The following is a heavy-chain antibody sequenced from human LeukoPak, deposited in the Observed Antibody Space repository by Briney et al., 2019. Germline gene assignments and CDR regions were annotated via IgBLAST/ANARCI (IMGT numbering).Heavy chain of an antibody. CDR2: IKEDGSEK. CDR1: GSTFSRYW. J-gene: IGHJ6*03. V-gene: IGHV3-7*01. CDR3: ARDQHYHYCMDV. Sequence: PGGSLRLSCVASGSTFSRYWMSWVRQAPGKGLEWVTNIKEDGSEKNYAEYMKGRFTISRDNATNSVYLEMNSLRAEDTAVYFCARDQHYHYCMDVWGKGTTVTVSS.